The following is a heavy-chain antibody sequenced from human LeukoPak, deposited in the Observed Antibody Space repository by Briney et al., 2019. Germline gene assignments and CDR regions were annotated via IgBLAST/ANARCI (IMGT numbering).Heavy chain of an antibody. J-gene: IGHJ4*02. CDR3: ARDPHSGSFGSNY. CDR2: IYHTGSP. D-gene: IGHD1-26*01. CDR1: GGSITSSNW. V-gene: IGHV4/OR15-8*01. Sequence: PSETLSLTCAVSGGSITSSNWWRWVRQPPGEGLEWIGEIYHTGSPNYNPSLKSRVTISVDKSKNHFSLSLSSVTAADTAVYYCARDPHSGSFGSNYWGQGTLVTVSS.